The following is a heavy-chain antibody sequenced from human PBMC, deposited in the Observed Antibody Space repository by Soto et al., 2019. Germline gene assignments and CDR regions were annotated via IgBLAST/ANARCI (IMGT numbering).Heavy chain of an antibody. V-gene: IGHV3-30-3*01. Sequence: HPGGSLRLAFAASGFTFSSYAMHWVRQAPGKGLEWVAAISYGVSNKYYVDSVKGRFTISRDNSKNTLYLQMNSLRAEDTAVYYCARWDGRLYDSSGYYFDYWGQGT. J-gene: IGHJ4*02. CDR1: GFTFSSYA. CDR3: ARWDGRLYDSSGYYFDY. D-gene: IGHD3-22*01. CDR2: ISYGVSNK.